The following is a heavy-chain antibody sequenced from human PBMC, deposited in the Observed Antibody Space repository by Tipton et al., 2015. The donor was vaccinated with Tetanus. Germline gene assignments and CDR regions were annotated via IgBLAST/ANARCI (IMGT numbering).Heavy chain of an antibody. J-gene: IGHJ4*02. Sequence: RSLRLSCAASGFTFSNYGMHWVRQAPGKGLEWVAVISADGRTKFYADSVKGRVTLSRDNSKNTLYLQMNSLRAEDTAVFYCAKERPFAGNWVLDHWGQGPPVTVSS. D-gene: IGHD1-1*01. CDR1: GFTFSNYG. CDR3: AKERPFAGNWVLDH. V-gene: IGHV3-30*18. CDR2: ISADGRTK.